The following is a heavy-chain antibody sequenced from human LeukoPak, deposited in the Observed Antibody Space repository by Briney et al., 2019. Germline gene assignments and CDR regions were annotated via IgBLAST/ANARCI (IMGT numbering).Heavy chain of an antibody. CDR3: ARSRSFSGYYDC. J-gene: IGHJ4*02. V-gene: IGHV3-48*01. Sequence: GGSLRLSCAASGFTLSSYSMNWVRQAPGKGLEWASYISSSSSTIFYADSVKGRFTISRDNAKNSLYLQMDSLRAEDTAVYYCARSRSFSGYYDCWGQGTLVTVSS. CDR1: GFTLSSYS. CDR2: ISSSSSTI. D-gene: IGHD3-22*01.